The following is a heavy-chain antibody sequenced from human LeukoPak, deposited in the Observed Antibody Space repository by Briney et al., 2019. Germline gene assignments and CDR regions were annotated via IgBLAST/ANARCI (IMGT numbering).Heavy chain of an antibody. Sequence: GASVKVSCKASGYTFTSYGISWVRQAPGQGLEWMGWISAYNGNTNYAQKLQGRVTMTTDTSTSTAYMELRSLRSDDTAVYYCARDSTPPLPRQWPIPSDYWGQGTLVTVSS. V-gene: IGHV1-18*01. CDR1: GYTFTSYG. CDR2: ISAYNGNT. J-gene: IGHJ4*02. D-gene: IGHD6-19*01. CDR3: ARDSTPPLPRQWPIPSDY.